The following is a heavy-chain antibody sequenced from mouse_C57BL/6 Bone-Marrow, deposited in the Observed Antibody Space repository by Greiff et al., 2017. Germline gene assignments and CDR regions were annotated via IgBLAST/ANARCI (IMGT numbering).Heavy chain of an antibody. CDR3: VRHGGDYDAMGY. V-gene: IGHV10-1*01. CDR2: IRSKSNNYAT. CDR1: GFSFNTYA. J-gene: IGHJ4*01. Sequence: EVKLMESGGGLVQPKGSLKLSCAASGFSFNTYAMNWVRQAPGKGLEWVARIRSKSNNYATYYADSVKDRFTISRDDSESMLYLQMNNLKTEDTAMYYCVRHGGDYDAMGYWGQGTSVTVSS.